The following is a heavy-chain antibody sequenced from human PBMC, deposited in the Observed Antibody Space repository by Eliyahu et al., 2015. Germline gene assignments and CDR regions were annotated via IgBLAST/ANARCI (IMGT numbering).Heavy chain of an antibody. V-gene: IGHV4-39*01. J-gene: IGHJ4*02. CDR3: ARQFLWFGGSDS. CDR1: GGXXXRITNYY. CDR2: VHYTGST. Sequence: QLQLQESGPGLVKPSETLSLXCXXSGGXXXRITNYYWGWXRQPPGKGLEWIGCVHYTGSTYNNPSLKSRFIISVDTSKNQFSLKVTSVTAADTAVYYCARQFLWFGGSDSWGQGTLVTVSS. D-gene: IGHD3-10*01.